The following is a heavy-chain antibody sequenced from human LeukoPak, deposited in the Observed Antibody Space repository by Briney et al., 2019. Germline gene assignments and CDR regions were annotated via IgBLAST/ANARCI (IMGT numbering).Heavy chain of an antibody. D-gene: IGHD3-10*01. CDR3: ARDNHSPPSMVRGVIQYYFDY. V-gene: IGHV3-7*01. CDR1: GFTFSDYS. J-gene: IGHJ4*02. Sequence: GGSLRLSCAASGFTFSDYSMNWVRQAPGKGLEWVANIKQDGSEKYYVDSVKGRFTISRDNAKNSLYLQMNSLRAEDTAVYYCARDNHSPPSMVRGVIQYYFDYWGQGTLVTVSS. CDR2: IKQDGSEK.